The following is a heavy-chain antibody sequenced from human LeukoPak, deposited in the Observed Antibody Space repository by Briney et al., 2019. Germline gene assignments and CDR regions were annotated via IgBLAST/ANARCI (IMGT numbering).Heavy chain of an antibody. CDR1: GFRFSDYY. J-gene: IGHJ4*02. V-gene: IGHV3-11*01. Sequence: GGSLRLSCAASGFRFSDYYMTWIRQAPGKGLEWVSCISSTADTKLYADSVKGRFTISRDNAKNSLYLQMTSLRAEDTAVYSCARETGYSYPNWGQGTLVTVSS. CDR3: ARETGYSYPN. CDR2: ISSTADTK. D-gene: IGHD5-18*01.